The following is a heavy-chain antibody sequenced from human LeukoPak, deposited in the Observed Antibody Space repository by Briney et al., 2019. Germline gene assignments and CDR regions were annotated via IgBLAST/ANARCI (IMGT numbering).Heavy chain of an antibody. CDR2: ISGSGSNT. D-gene: IGHD4-23*01. CDR1: GFTFSSYA. V-gene: IGHV3-23*01. Sequence: PGGSLRLSCAASGFTFSSYAMSWVRQAPGKGLEWVSAISGSGSNTYYADSVKGGFTISRDNSKDTLYLQMNGLRVEDTAVYYCAKFSPYGGNSYWGQGILVTVSS. J-gene: IGHJ4*02. CDR3: AKFSPYGGNSY.